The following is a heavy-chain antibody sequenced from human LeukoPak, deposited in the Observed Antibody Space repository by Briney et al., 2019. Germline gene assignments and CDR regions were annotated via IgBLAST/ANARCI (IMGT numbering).Heavy chain of an antibody. D-gene: IGHD6-19*01. CDR2: INSDGYSF. V-gene: IGHV3-74*01. CDR3: ARGEAVAGTDH. J-gene: IGHJ4*02. CDR1: GFTFSSYW. Sequence: PGGSLRLSCAASGFTFSSYWMHWVRQVPGEGLEWLARINSDGYSFSYADSVKGRFTISRDNAKKTLYLQMNSLRVEDTAMYYCARGEAVAGTDHWGQGVLVIVSS.